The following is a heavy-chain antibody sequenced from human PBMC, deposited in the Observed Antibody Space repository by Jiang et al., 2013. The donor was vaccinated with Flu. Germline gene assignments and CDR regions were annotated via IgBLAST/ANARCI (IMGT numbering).Heavy chain of an antibody. Sequence: SGAEVKKPGSSVKVSCKASGDTFSNYFISWVRQAPGQGLQWMGWIKIRTGETNYGQRFQDRVTLTRDTSINTAYMELSGLRSADTAVYYCARDPDTPMPIDFWGQGTLVTVSS. CDR2: IKIRTGET. D-gene: IGHD5-18*01. CDR3: ARDPDTPMPIDF. J-gene: IGHJ4*02. V-gene: IGHV1-2*02. CDR1: GDTFSNYF.